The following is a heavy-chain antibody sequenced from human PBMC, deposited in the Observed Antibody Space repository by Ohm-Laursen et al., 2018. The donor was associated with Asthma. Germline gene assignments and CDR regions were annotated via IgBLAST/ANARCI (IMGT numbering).Heavy chain of an antibody. CDR3: ASWTGYYYYYGMDV. D-gene: IGHD3/OR15-3a*01. Sequence: SLRLSCTASGFTFSDYYMSWIRQAPGKGLEWVSYISSSGSTIYYADSVKGRFTISRDNAKNSLYLQMNSLRAEDTAVYYCASWTGYYYYYGMDVWGQGTTVTVSS. CDR2: ISSSGSTI. V-gene: IGHV3-11*01. J-gene: IGHJ6*02. CDR1: GFTFSDYY.